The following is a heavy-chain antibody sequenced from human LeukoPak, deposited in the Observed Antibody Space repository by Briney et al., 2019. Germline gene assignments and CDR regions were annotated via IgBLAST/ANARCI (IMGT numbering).Heavy chain of an antibody. D-gene: IGHD6-19*01. CDR1: GGSFSGYY. J-gene: IGHJ5*02. CDR2: INHSGST. Sequence: SETLSLTCAVYGGSFSGYYWSWIRQPPGKGLEWIGDINHSGSTNYNPSLKSRVTISVDTSKNQFSLKLSSVTAADTAVYYCARDGTRAVAATRLWGNNWFDPWGQGTLVTVSS. CDR3: ARDGTRAVAATRLWGNNWFDP. V-gene: IGHV4-34*01.